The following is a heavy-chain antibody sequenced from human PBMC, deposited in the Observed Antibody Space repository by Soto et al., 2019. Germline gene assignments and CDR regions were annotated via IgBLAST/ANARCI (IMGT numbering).Heavy chain of an antibody. Sequence: QVQLVESGGGVVQPGRSLRLSCAASGFTFSSYAMHWVRQAPGKGLEWVAVISYDGSNKYYADSVKGRFTISRDNSKNTLYLQMNSLRAEDTAVYYCARDKWELLYYYCGMDVW. D-gene: IGHD1-26*01. J-gene: IGHJ6*01. V-gene: IGHV3-30-3*01. CDR2: ISYDGSNK. CDR1: GFTFSSYA. CDR3: ARDKWELLYYYCGMDV.